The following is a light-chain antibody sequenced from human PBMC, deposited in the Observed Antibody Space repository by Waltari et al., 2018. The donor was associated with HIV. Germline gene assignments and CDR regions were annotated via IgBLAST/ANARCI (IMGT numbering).Light chain of an antibody. CDR2: GAS. V-gene: IGKV3-15*01. Sequence: ATLSCRASQSVSSNLAWYQQKPGQAPRLLIYGASTRATGIPARFSGSGSGTEFTLTISSLQSEDFAVYYCQQYNNWPPLTFGQGTKVEIK. CDR1: QSVSSN. J-gene: IGKJ1*01. CDR3: QQYNNWPPLT.